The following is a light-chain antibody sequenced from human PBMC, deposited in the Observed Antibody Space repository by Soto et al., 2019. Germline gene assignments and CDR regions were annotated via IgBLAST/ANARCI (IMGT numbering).Light chain of an antibody. CDR3: QQLSNGPAFT. CDR1: QSISSY. CDR2: DSS. V-gene: IGKV3-11*01. Sequence: EIVLTQSPATLSLSPGERATLSCRASQSISSYLAWYQQKPGQAPRLLIYDSSNRATGIPARFSGSGSGTDFTLTIISLEPEDFAVYYCQQLSNGPAFTFGQGTKLEIK. J-gene: IGKJ2*01.